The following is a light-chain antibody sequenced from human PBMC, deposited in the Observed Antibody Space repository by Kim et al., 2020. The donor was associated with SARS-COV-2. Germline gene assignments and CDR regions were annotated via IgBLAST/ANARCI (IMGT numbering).Light chain of an antibody. CDR2: CAS. CDR3: QQYYSTPPS. V-gene: IGKV4-1*01. J-gene: IGKJ2*03. Sequence: RSTLNCKSSQNVLYNSTNRNYLAWYQQKPGQAPKLLISCASIRESGVSDRFSGSGSETDFTLTISSLQAEDVAVYYCQQYYSTPPSFGQGTKLEI. CDR1: QNVLYNSTNRNY.